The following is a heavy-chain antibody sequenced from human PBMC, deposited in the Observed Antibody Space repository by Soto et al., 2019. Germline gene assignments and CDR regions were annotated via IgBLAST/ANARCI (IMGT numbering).Heavy chain of an antibody. CDR1: GYTFTSYG. CDR3: ARGSPGQVDH. CDR2: ISAYNGNI. V-gene: IGHV1-18*04. J-gene: IGHJ4*02. Sequence: ASVKVSCKASGYTFTSYGISWVRQAPGQGLEWMGWISAYNGNINYAHNLQGRVTMTRNTSISTAYMELTSLRSDDTAVYYCARGSPGQVDHWGQGTTVTVSS. D-gene: IGHD3-10*01.